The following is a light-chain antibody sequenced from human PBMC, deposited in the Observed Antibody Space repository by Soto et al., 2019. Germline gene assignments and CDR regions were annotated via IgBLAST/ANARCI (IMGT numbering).Light chain of an antibody. V-gene: IGLV2-14*03. J-gene: IGLJ1*01. CDR3: SSYTSSSTYV. Sequence: LAPPASVFWFPGHAVAISCTGTSRDIGGYNYVSWYQQHPGKAPEVLIYDVSNRPSGVSNRFSGSKPGNTASLTISGLQAEDEADYYCSSYTSSSTYVFGSGTKVTVL. CDR1: SRDIGGYNY. CDR2: DVS.